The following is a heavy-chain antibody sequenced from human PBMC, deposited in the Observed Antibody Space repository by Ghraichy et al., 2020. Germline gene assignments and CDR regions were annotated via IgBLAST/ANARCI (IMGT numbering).Heavy chain of an antibody. CDR2: IYHSGRT. Sequence: SETLSLTCTVSGYSISSGYYWGWIRQPPGRGLEWIGSIYHSGRTYYNPSLKSRVTISVDTSKNQFSLKLSSVTASDMAVYYCARKGAVYNWNDGRGNYGLDVWGQGTTVTVSS. V-gene: IGHV4-38-2*02. D-gene: IGHD1-1*01. CDR3: ARKGAVYNWNDGRGNYGLDV. J-gene: IGHJ6*02. CDR1: GYSISSGYY.